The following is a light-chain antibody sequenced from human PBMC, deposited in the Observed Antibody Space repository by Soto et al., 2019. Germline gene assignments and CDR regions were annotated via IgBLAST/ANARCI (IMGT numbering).Light chain of an antibody. Sequence: EIVLTQSPGTLSFSAGERATLSCRASQSISASDLAWYQQKPGQAPRLLIYGASNRATGIPDRFSGSGSATDFTLTISRLEPEDFAVYYCQQFRSSSWTFGQGTKVDIK. V-gene: IGKV3-20*01. J-gene: IGKJ1*01. CDR2: GAS. CDR3: QQFRSSSWT. CDR1: QSISASD.